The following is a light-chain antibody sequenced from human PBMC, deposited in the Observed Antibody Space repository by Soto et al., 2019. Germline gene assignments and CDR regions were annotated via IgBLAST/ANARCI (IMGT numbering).Light chain of an antibody. CDR1: QSVSSSY. CDR2: WAS. J-gene: IGKJ1*01. Sequence: EIVLTQSPGTLSLSPGERATLSCRASQSVSSSYLACDQQKPGQAPRLLLDWASSRATFSPDRFSGSGSVTDFTLTISRLEPEDFAVYSCPQYGSATMTFGQGTNVEIK. V-gene: IGKV3-20*01. CDR3: PQYGSATMT.